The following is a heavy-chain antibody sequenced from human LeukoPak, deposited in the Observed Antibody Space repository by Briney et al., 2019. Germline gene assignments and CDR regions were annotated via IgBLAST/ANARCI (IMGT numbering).Heavy chain of an antibody. V-gene: IGHV3-53*01. CDR3: ARGGWGMGGIRLEL. J-gene: IGHJ5*02. CDR2: IYSGGST. D-gene: IGHD3-16*01. Sequence: PGGSLRLSCAASGFTVSSNYMSWVRQAPGKGLEWVSVIYSGGSTYYADSVKGRFTISRDNSKNSLYLQMNSLRVEDTAVYYCARGGWGMGGIRLELWGERTLVSVSS. CDR1: GFTVSSNY.